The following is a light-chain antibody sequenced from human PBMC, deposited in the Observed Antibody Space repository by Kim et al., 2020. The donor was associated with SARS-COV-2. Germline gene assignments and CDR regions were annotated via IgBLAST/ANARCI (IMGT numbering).Light chain of an antibody. CDR2: DAS. Sequence: LSPGERATPSCRASQSVSNSYLAWYQQKPGQAPRLLIYDASSRATGIPDRFSGSGSGTDFSLTISRLEPEDFAVYSCQQYGTSPLTFGQGTKLEI. J-gene: IGKJ2*01. CDR1: QSVSNSY. CDR3: QQYGTSPLT. V-gene: IGKV3-20*01.